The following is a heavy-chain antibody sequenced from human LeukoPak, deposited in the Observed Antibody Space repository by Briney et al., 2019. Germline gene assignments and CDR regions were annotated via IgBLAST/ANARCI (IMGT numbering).Heavy chain of an antibody. CDR2: IINTSNYI. CDR3: AIDVRTGTTRPYYFDY. V-gene: IGHV3-21*01. CDR1: GFTFSSYS. J-gene: IGHJ4*02. Sequence: PGGSLRLSCAASGFTFSSYSMNWVRQAPGKGLGWVSSIINTSNYIYHADSMKGRFTISRDNAKNSLYLQMTSLKAENTAVYYCAIDVRTGTTRPYYFDYWGQGTLVTVSS. D-gene: IGHD1-1*01.